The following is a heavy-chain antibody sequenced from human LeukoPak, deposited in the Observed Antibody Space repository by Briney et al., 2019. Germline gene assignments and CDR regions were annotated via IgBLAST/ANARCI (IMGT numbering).Heavy chain of an antibody. CDR2: IYHSGST. CDR3: ARRLTGGREAFDI. J-gene: IGHJ3*02. D-gene: IGHD1-14*01. Sequence: PSEALSLTCAVSGYSISSGYYWGWIRPPPGKELEWIGSIYHSGSTYYNPSLKSRVTISVDTSKNQFSLKLSSVTAADTAVYYCARRLTGGREAFDIWGQGTMVTVSS. CDR1: GYSISSGYY. V-gene: IGHV4-38-2*01.